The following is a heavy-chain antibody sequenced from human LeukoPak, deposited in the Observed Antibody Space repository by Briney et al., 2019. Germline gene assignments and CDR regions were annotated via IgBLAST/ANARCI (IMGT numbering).Heavy chain of an antibody. Sequence: GGSLRLSCAAPGFTFRSYGMDSVRQGPGKGLEWQAVISYDGSNNDYAASVKGRFHISRDNSKDTPSLQMNSLRAEDTAVYYCAILPTYYYDSSQEPKDAFDIWGQGTMVTVSS. CDR3: AILPTYYYDSSQEPKDAFDI. J-gene: IGHJ3*02. V-gene: IGHV3-30*03. CDR2: ISYDGSNN. D-gene: IGHD3-22*01. CDR1: GFTFRSYG.